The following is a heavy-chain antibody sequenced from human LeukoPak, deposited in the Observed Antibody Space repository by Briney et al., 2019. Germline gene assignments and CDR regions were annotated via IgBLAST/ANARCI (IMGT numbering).Heavy chain of an antibody. Sequence: ASVKVSCKASGYTFTGYYLHWVRQAPGQGLEGMGWINPNSGGTNYAQRFQGRVTMTRDTSISTAYMELSRLRSDDTAVYYCARDTQRIAAAVVLNYFDYWGQGTLVTVSA. J-gene: IGHJ4*02. CDR1: GYTFTGYY. CDR3: ARDTQRIAAAVVLNYFDY. D-gene: IGHD6-13*01. V-gene: IGHV1-2*02. CDR2: INPNSGGT.